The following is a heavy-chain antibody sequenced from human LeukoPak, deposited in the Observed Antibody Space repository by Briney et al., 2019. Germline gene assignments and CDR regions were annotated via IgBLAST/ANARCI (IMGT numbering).Heavy chain of an antibody. D-gene: IGHD5-18*01. J-gene: IGHJ4*02. V-gene: IGHV1-46*01. CDR2: INPSGGST. Sequence: ASVKVSCKASGYTFTSYYMHWVRQAPGQGLEWMGIINPSGGSTSYAQKFQGRGTMTRDTSTSTVYMELSSLRSEDTAVYYCARDRTYSYGYGVTLDYWGQGTLVTVSS. CDR3: ARDRTYSYGYGVTLDY. CDR1: GYTFTSYY.